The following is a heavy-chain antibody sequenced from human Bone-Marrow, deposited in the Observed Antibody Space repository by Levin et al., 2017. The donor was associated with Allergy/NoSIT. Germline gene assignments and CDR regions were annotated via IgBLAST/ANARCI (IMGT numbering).Heavy chain of an antibody. Sequence: GESLKISCKISGYSLSELSMHWVRQVPGKGLEWMGGFHPGNGEIIYAQKFQGRVTVTEDTSTDTTLMELSSLRSDDTAIYYCAGDVICSGGSCPLDFWGQGTLVTVSS. CDR3: AGDVICSGGSCPLDF. J-gene: IGHJ4*02. CDR2: FHPGNGEI. V-gene: IGHV1-24*01. CDR1: GYSLSELS. D-gene: IGHD2-15*01.